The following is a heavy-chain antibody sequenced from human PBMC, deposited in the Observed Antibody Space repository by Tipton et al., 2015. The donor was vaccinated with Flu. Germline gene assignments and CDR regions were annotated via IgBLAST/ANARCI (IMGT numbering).Heavy chain of an antibody. Sequence: SGFTFSSYGMHWVRQAPGKGLEWVAIVWYDGSKEYYVDSVKGRFTVSRDNSKNTLYLQMNSLRAEDTAVYYCARDGWNYDLWSGNSDVFDIWGQGTMVTVSS. D-gene: IGHD3-3*01. V-gene: IGHV3-33*01. CDR2: VWYDGSKE. CDR3: ARDGWNYDLWSGNSDVFDI. CDR1: GFTFSSYG. J-gene: IGHJ3*02.